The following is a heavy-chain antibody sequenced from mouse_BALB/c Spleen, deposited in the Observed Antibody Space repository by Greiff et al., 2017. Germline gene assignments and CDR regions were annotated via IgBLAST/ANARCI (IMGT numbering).Heavy chain of an antibody. J-gene: IGHJ3*01. CDR3: ARDALYYGSSGFAY. V-gene: IGHV2-6-7*01. CDR2: IWGDGST. CDR1: GFSLTGYG. Sequence: QVQLKQSGPGLVAPSQSLSITCTVSGFSLTGYGVNWVRQPPGKGLEWLGMIWGDGSTDYNSALKSRLSISKDNSKSQVFLKMNSLQTDDTARYYCARDALYYGSSGFAYWGQGTLVTVSA. D-gene: IGHD1-1*01.